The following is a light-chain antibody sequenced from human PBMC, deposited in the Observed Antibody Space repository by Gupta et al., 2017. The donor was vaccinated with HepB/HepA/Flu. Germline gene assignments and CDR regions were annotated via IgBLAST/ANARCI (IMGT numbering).Light chain of an antibody. V-gene: IGLV3-1*01. J-gene: IGLJ3*02. Sequence: SFALTQRPAVSVSPGQTASITCSGDKWGEKYACWYQQKPGQSPVLVIYQDNKRPSGNPARFSGSNAGNTAILTISGTQAMDEADYYCQAWASSTPWVFGGGTKLTVL. CDR3: QAWASSTPWV. CDR2: QDN. CDR1: KWGEKY.